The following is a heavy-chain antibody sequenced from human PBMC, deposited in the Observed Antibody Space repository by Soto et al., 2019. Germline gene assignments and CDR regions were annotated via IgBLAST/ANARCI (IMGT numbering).Heavy chain of an antibody. CDR3: AKDSRPGALDAFDI. CDR1: GFTFDDYA. D-gene: IGHD1-26*01. V-gene: IGHV3-9*01. Sequence: GGSLRLSCAASGFTFDDYAMHWVRQAPGKGLEWVSGISWNSGSIGYADSVKGRFTISRDNAKNSLYLQMNSLRAEDTAVYYCAKDSRPGALDAFDIWGQGTMVTVSS. J-gene: IGHJ3*02. CDR2: ISWNSGSI.